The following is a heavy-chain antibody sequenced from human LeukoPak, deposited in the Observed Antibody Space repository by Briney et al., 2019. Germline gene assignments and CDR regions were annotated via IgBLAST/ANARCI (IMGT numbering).Heavy chain of an antibody. D-gene: IGHD2-2*01. CDR3: ARVGYCSSTSCALLRLNYYYYMDV. CDR2: IYYSGST. V-gene: IGHV4-39*01. Sequence: SETLSLTCTVSGGSISSSSYYWGWIRQPPGKGLEWIGSIYYSGSTYYNPSLKSRVTISVGTSKNQFSLKLSSVTAADTAVYYCARVGYCSSTSCALLRLNYYYYMDVWGKGTTVTVSS. CDR1: GGSISSSSYY. J-gene: IGHJ6*03.